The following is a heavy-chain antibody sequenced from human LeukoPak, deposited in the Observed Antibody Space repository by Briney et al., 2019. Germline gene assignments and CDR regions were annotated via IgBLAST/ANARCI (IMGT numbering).Heavy chain of an antibody. CDR1: GGSISSGGYY. V-gene: IGHV4-31*03. CDR3: ARASDDILTGGSDY. J-gene: IGHJ4*02. Sequence: SETPELTCTVPGGSISSGGYYWSWIRQHPGKGLEWIGYIYYSGSTYYNPSHKSRVTISVDTSKNQFSLKLSSVTAADTAVYYCARASDDILTGGSDYWGQGALVTVSS. D-gene: IGHD3-9*01. CDR2: IYYSGST.